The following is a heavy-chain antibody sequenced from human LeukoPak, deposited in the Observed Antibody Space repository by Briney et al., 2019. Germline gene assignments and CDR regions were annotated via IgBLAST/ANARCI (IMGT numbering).Heavy chain of an antibody. CDR1: GYSFTSYD. V-gene: IGHV1-8*01. D-gene: IGHD6-19*01. J-gene: IGHJ6*02. CDR2: MNPNSGNT. Sequence: ASVKVSCKASGYSFTSYDIYWVRQATGQGLEWMGWMNPNSGNTGYAQKFQGRVTMTRNTSISTAYMELSSLRSEDTAVYYCARDLYSSGWFGGGSWHYYYYYYGMDVWGQGTTVTVSS. CDR3: ARDLYSSGWFGGGSWHYYYYYYGMDV.